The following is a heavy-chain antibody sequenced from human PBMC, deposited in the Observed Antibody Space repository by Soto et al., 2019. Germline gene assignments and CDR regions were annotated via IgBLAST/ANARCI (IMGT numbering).Heavy chain of an antibody. CDR1: GFTFSNYA. V-gene: IGHV3-30-3*01. CDR3: ARVRSERSVWYQEYFNH. CDR2: ISYDGTDE. J-gene: IGHJ1*01. Sequence: QVQLVESGGGVVQPGRSLRLSCAASGFTFSNYAMHWVRQSPGKGLEWVAAISYDGTDEYYADSVKGRFTISRDNSKNMLFMQMNSLRAEDTAVYYCARVRSERSVWYQEYFNHWGQGTLVTVSS. D-gene: IGHD2-15*01.